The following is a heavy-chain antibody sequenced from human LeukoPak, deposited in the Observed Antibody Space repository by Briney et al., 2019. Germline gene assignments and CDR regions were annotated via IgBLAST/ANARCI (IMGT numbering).Heavy chain of an antibody. V-gene: IGHV3-9*01. CDR2: IGNSLSK. J-gene: IGHJ4*02. CDR3: AKEITRGDSLLDS. Sequence: PGGSLRLSCSASGFYFLDHPIHWVRQAPGKGPEWVSGIGNSLSKGYADSVRGRFTISRDNAGNSVYLQMKSLRPEDTALYYCAKEITRGDSLLDSWGQGTLVNVSS. CDR1: GFYFLDHP.